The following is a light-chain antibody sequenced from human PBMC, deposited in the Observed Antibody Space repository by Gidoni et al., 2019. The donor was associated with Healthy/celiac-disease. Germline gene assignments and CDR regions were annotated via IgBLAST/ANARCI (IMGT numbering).Light chain of an antibody. V-gene: IGLV2-14*01. Sequence: QSALTQPASVSGSPGQSITISCTGTSSDVVGNNYVPWYQQPPGKAPKLMIYEVSNRPSGVSNRFSGSKSGNTASLTISGLQAEDEADYYCSSYTSSSTLGFGGGTKLTVL. CDR1: SSDVVGNNY. CDR3: SSYTSSSTLG. CDR2: EVS. J-gene: IGLJ3*02.